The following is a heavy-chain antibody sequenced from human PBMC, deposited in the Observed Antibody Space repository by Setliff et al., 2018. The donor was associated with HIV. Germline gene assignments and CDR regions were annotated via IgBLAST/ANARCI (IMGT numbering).Heavy chain of an antibody. V-gene: IGHV3-11*01. CDR2: ISDSDTDI. CDR1: GFSFSDYY. D-gene: IGHD3-22*01. J-gene: IGHJ5*02. Sequence: GGSLRLSCAASGFSFSDYYMSWIRQAPGKGLECISYISDSDTDIYYADSVRGRFTISRDNAKNSLYLQMNSLRAEDTAVYYCARFANYYRTSGYGWFDPWGQGTLVTVSS. CDR3: ARFANYYRTSGYGWFDP.